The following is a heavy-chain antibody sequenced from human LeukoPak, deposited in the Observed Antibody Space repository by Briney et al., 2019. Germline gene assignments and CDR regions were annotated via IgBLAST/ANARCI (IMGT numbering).Heavy chain of an antibody. J-gene: IGHJ6*03. CDR1: GDYISSSNW. Sequence: SGTLSLTCTVSGDYISSSNWWSWVRQPPGKGLEWIGEIYHSGTTYYNPSLKSRVTISVDTSKNQFSLKLSSVTAADTAVYYCARTTEGGYSYGYFYYYYMDVWGKGTTVTISS. CDR3: ARTTEGGYSYGYFYYYYMDV. V-gene: IGHV4-4*02. D-gene: IGHD5-18*01. CDR2: IYHSGTT.